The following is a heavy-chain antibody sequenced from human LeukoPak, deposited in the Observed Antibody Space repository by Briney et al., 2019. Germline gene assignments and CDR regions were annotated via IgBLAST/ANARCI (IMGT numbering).Heavy chain of an antibody. J-gene: IGHJ3*02. CDR2: TYTGGNP. V-gene: IGHV3-53*01. CDR1: GFTVSSIH. CDR3: ARGGRGSAAVVAPRSFDI. D-gene: IGHD3-22*01. Sequence: PGGSLRLSCAASGFTVSSIHMVWVRQAPGKGLECVSVTYTGGNPYYADSVKGRFIISRDISKNTLYLQMNSLRAEDSALYYCARGGRGSAAVVAPRSFDIWGQGTMVTDSS.